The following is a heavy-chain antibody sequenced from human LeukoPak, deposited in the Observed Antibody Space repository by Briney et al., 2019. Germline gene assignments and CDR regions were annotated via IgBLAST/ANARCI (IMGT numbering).Heavy chain of an antibody. CDR3: ARADWDTAMIDY. D-gene: IGHD5-18*01. V-gene: IGHV3-7*01. Sequence: GGSLRLSCAASGFTFTAYAMSWFRQTPGKGLEWVANIHDDGRVTNYVDSVKGRFTISRDNAKNSLYLQMNSLRAEDTAVYYCARADWDTAMIDYWGQGTLVTVSS. CDR2: IHDDGRVT. CDR1: GFTFTAYA. J-gene: IGHJ4*02.